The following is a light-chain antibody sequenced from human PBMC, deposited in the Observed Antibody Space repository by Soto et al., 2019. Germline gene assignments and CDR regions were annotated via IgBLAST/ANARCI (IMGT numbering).Light chain of an antibody. V-gene: IGKV1-39*01. J-gene: IGKJ1*01. CDR2: EAS. CDR3: QQSYSTTRT. Sequence: DIQMTHCPSSLSASVGDRVTITCRASQSISSHLNWYQQKPGKAPKFLIYEASTLQSGVPARFTGSGSGTDFTLTISGLQKEDGATYYGQQSYSTTRTFGQGTKVDIK. CDR1: QSISSH.